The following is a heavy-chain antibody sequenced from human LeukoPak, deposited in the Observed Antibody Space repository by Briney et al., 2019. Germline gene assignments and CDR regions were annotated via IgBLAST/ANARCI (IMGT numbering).Heavy chain of an antibody. D-gene: IGHD3-10*01. CDR3: AKSNGYGLVDI. V-gene: IGHV4-4*07. Sequence: SETLSLTCSVSGDSITYFYWSWIRQAAGKGLEWIGRFSSSGSTYYNPSLKSRVTISLDTSRNQFSLKLNSVTAADTAVYYCAKSNGYGLVDIWGQGTMVTVSS. CDR1: GDSITYFY. CDR2: FSSSGST. J-gene: IGHJ3*02.